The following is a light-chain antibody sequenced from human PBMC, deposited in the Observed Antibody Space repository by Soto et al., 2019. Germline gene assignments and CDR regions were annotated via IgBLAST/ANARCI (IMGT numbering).Light chain of an antibody. CDR2: GAS. Sequence: PGTLSLSPGERATLSCGASQSVTNNFLAWYQQKPGQAPRLLIYGASSMATGVPDRFSGSGAGTDFTLTISRLVPGDFAVYYCQQYGTPLFTFGPGTKVDIK. CDR1: QSVTNNF. J-gene: IGKJ3*01. CDR3: QQYGTPLFT. V-gene: IGKV3-20*01.